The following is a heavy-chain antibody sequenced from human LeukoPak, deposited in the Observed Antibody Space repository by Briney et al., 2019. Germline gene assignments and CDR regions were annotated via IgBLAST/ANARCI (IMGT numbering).Heavy chain of an antibody. Sequence: GGSLRLSCAASRFALSDYSVNWVRQAPGKGLVWVSRINDDGSSTTYSDSVRGRFTISRDNAKSTLYLQMNGLTAEDTAVYYCARMPGSSNHDGRGKDAFDIWGQGTMVTVSS. J-gene: IGHJ3*02. D-gene: IGHD3-22*01. CDR1: RFALSDYS. CDR2: INDDGSST. CDR3: ARMPGSSNHDGRGKDAFDI. V-gene: IGHV3-74*01.